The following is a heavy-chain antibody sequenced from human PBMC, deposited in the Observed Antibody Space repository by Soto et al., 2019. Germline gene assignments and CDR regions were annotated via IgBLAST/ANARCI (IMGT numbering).Heavy chain of an antibody. CDR2: ISAYNGNT. Sequence: ASVKVSCKASGYTFTSYGISWVRQAPGQGLEWMGWISAYNGNTNYAQKLQGRVTMTTDTSISTAYMELSSLRSDDTAVYYCAAAGEPFYYGMDVWGQGTTVTVSS. CDR1: GYTFTSYG. V-gene: IGHV1-18*01. J-gene: IGHJ6*02. CDR3: AAAGEPFYYGMDV.